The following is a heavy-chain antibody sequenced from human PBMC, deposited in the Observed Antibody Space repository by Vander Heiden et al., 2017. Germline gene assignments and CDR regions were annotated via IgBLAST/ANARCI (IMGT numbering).Heavy chain of an antibody. Sequence: EVQLVESGGGLVQPGGSLKLSCPASGFTFSGPAMHWVRQASGKGLEWVGRIRSKANSYATAYAASVKGRFTISRDDSKNTAYLQMNSLKTEDTAVYYCTRHTSIAVTWGQGTLVTVSS. CDR3: TRHTSIAVT. CDR2: IRSKANSYAT. V-gene: IGHV3-73*02. D-gene: IGHD6-6*01. CDR1: GFTFSGPA. J-gene: IGHJ4*02.